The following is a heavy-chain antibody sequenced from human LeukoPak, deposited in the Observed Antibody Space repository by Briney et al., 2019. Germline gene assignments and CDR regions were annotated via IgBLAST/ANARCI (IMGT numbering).Heavy chain of an antibody. V-gene: IGHV1-69*05. CDR1: GGTFSSYA. J-gene: IGHJ6*03. D-gene: IGHD6-6*01. CDR2: IIPIFGTA. Sequence: ASVKVSCKASGGTFSSYAISWVRQAPGQGLEWMGGIIPIFGTANYARKFQGRVTITTDESTSTAYMELSSLRSEDTAVYYCARARLAARPSYYYYYMDVWGKGTTVNVSS. CDR3: ARARLAARPSYYYYYMDV.